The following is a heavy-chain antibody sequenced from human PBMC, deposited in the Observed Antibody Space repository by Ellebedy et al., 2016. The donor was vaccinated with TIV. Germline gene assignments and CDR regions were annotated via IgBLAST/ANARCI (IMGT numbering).Heavy chain of an antibody. CDR3: AKVPVRGVISHYFDY. Sequence: GESLKISXAASGFTFSDYYMSWIRQAPGKGLEWVSYISSSSSYIYYADSVKGRFTISRDNAKNSLYLQMNSLRAEDTAVYYCAKVPVRGVISHYFDYWGQGTLVTVSS. V-gene: IGHV3-11*05. J-gene: IGHJ4*02. CDR2: ISSSSSYI. D-gene: IGHD3-10*01. CDR1: GFTFSDYY.